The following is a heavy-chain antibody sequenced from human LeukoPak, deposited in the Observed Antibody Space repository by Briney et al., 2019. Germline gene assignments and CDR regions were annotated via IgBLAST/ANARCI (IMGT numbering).Heavy chain of an antibody. J-gene: IGHJ3*02. CDR1: GFTFSSYA. V-gene: IGHV3-30-3*01. CDR3: ARESRGQWLPAFDI. Sequence: PGRSLRLSCAASGFTFSSYAMHWVRQAPGKGLEWVAVISYDGSNKYYADSVKGRFTISRDNSKNTLYLQMNSLRAEDTAVYYCARESRGQWLPAFDIWGQGTMVTVSS. D-gene: IGHD6-19*01. CDR2: ISYDGSNK.